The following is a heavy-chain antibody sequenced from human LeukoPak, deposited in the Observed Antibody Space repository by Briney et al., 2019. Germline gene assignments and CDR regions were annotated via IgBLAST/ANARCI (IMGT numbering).Heavy chain of an antibody. CDR3: ARPVVPAAHGWFDP. Sequence: SETLSLTCTVSGGSISSSSYYWGWIRQPPGRGLEWIGRIYYSGSTYYYPSLKSRVTISVDTSKNQFSLKLSSVTASDTAVYYCARPVVPAAHGWFDPWGQGTLVTVSS. CDR1: GGSISSSSYY. J-gene: IGHJ5*02. V-gene: IGHV4-39*01. D-gene: IGHD2-2*01. CDR2: IYYSGST.